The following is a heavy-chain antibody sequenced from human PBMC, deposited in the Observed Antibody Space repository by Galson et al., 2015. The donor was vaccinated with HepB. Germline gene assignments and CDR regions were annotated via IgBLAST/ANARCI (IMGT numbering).Heavy chain of an antibody. J-gene: IGHJ5*02. D-gene: IGHD3-22*01. Sequence: SVKVSCKASGYTFTSYYMHWVRQAPGQGLEWMGIINPSGGSTSYAQKFQGRVTMTRDTSTSTVYMELSSLRSEDTAVYYCARGVGEYYYDSSPNWFDPWGQGTLVTVSS. CDR2: INPSGGST. CDR1: GYTFTSYY. V-gene: IGHV1-46*03. CDR3: ARGVGEYYYDSSPNWFDP.